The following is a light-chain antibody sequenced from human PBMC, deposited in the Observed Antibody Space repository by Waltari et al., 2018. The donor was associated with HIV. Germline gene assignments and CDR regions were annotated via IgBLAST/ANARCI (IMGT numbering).Light chain of an antibody. CDR3: CSYAGSSTYV. J-gene: IGLJ1*01. CDR2: DVS. V-gene: IGLV2-23*02. CDR1: SSDVGGYNY. Sequence: QSALTQPASVSGSPGQSITIPCTGTSSDVGGYNYVWYQQHPGKAPKLMIYDVSKRPSGVSNRFSGSKSGNTASLTISGLQAEDEADYYCCSYAGSSTYVFGTGTKVTVL.